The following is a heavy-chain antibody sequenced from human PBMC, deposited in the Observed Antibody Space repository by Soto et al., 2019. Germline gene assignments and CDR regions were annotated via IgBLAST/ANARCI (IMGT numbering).Heavy chain of an antibody. D-gene: IGHD3-22*01. V-gene: IGHV3-11*06. CDR3: ASSYYYDSSGYYYGY. CDR2: ISSSSSYT. Sequence: QVQLVESGGGLVKPGGSLRLSCAASGFTFSDYYMSWIRQAPGKGLEWVSYISSSSSYTNYADSVKGRFTISRDNAKNSLYLQMNSLRAEDTAVYYCASSYYYDSSGYYYGYWGQGTLVTVSS. J-gene: IGHJ4*02. CDR1: GFTFSDYY.